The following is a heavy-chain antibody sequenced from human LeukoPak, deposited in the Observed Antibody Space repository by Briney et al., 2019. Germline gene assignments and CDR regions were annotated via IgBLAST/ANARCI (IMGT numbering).Heavy chain of an antibody. Sequence: GGSLRLSCAASGFTFSNYEMNWVRQAPGKGLEWVSSISGSGGTIYYADSVKGRFTISRDNAKNSLYLQMNSLRAEDTAVYYCARDLKSIYSSSWYIYYYGMDVWGQGTTVTVSS. V-gene: IGHV3-48*03. CDR3: ARDLKSIYSSSWYIYYYGMDV. D-gene: IGHD6-13*01. CDR2: ISGSGGTI. J-gene: IGHJ6*02. CDR1: GFTFSNYE.